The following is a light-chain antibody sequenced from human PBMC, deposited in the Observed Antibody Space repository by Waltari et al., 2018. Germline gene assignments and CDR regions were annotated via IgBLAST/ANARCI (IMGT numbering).Light chain of an antibody. V-gene: IGLV1-40*01. CDR2: GDH. Sequence: QSLLTQPPSVSGAPGQRVPVPCLGSDSHIRIYYDGHWYQQLPGSAPKLIIYGDHNRPSGVPDRFSGSRSGTVASLTITDLQAEDEADYFCQSFDNTLNASGVFGGGTKVTVL. CDR1: DSHIRIYYD. J-gene: IGLJ3*02. CDR3: QSFDNTLNASGV.